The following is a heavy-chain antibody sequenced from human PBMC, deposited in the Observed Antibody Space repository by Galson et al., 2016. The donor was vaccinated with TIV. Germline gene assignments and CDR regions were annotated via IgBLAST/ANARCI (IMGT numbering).Heavy chain of an antibody. Sequence: SVKVSCKASGGTFNVFTITWVRQAPGQGLEWMGRIIPIIDTANYAQKFQGRVTISTDKSTGTAYMELRSLTAEDTAVYYCARVKLVASWCFDLWGRGTLV. V-gene: IGHV1-69*08. CDR1: GGTFNVFT. D-gene: IGHD5-12*01. CDR3: ARVKLVASWCFDL. J-gene: IGHJ2*01. CDR2: IIPIIDTA.